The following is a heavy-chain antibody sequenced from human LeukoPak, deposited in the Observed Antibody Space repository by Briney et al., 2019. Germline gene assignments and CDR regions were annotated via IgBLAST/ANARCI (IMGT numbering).Heavy chain of an antibody. V-gene: IGHV3-48*03. CDR1: GFIFSSYE. D-gene: IGHD4-11*01. Sequence: GGSLRLSCVASGFIFSSYEMIWVRQAPGKGLEWLSWVSTSGTTIHYADSVEGRFTISRDNARNSLYLQMNSLRAEDTAVYYCARGSSNYGYTFDIWGQGTMVTVSS. CDR2: VSTSGTTI. J-gene: IGHJ3*02. CDR3: ARGSSNYGYTFDI.